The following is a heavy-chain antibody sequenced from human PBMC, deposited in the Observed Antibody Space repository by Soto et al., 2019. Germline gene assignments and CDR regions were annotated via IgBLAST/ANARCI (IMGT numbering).Heavy chain of an antibody. CDR2: IIPILGIA. Sequence: QVQLVQSGAEVKKPGSSVKVSCKASGGTFSSYTISWVRQAPGQGLEWMGRIIPILGIANYAQKFQGRVTITAYKSTRTAYMELSSLRSEDTAVYYCVREEYYYGSGAFFDYWGQGTLVTVSS. CDR3: VREEYYYGSGAFFDY. D-gene: IGHD3-10*01. V-gene: IGHV1-69*08. J-gene: IGHJ4*02. CDR1: GGTFSSYT.